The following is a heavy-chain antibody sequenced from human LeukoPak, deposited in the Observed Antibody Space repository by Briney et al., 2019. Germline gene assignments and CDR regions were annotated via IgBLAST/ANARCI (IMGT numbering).Heavy chain of an antibody. V-gene: IGHV3-30*03. CDR1: GFTFSSYG. CDR2: ISYDGSNK. J-gene: IGHJ4*02. D-gene: IGHD3-22*01. Sequence: PGGSLRLSCAASGFTFSSYGMHWVRQAPGKGLEWVAVISYDGSNKYYADSVKGRFTISRDNSKNTLYLQMNSLRAEDTAVYYCARTGYDSSGFYYWGQGTLVTVSS. CDR3: ARTGYDSSGFYY.